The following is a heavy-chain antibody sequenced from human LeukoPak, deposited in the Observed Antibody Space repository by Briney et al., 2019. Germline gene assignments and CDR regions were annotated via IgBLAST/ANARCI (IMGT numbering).Heavy chain of an antibody. V-gene: IGHV4-30-2*01. J-gene: IGHJ3*02. Sequence: SQTLSLTCAVSGGPISSGGYSWSWIRQPPGKGLEWIGYIYHSGSTYYNPSLKSRVTISVDRSKNQFSLKLSSVTAADTAVYYCASEAYYAPNAFGIWGQGTMVTVSS. CDR3: ASEAYYAPNAFGI. CDR2: IYHSGST. D-gene: IGHD2-2*01. CDR1: GGPISSGGYS.